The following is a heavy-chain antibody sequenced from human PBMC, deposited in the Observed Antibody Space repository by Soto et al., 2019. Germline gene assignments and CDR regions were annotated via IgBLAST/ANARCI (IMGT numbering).Heavy chain of an antibody. CDR2: IYSGGDT. J-gene: IGHJ1*01. CDR3: TRGYYDSSGYYPGYFQQ. D-gene: IGHD3-22*01. CDR1: GFTVSNNY. Sequence: GGSLRLSCAASGFTVSNNYMNWVRQAPGKGLEWVSIIYSGGDTYYADSVKGRFTISRDNSKNTLNLHMNSLRVEDTAIYYCTRGYYDSSGYYPGYFQQWGQGTLVTVSS. V-gene: IGHV3-66*01.